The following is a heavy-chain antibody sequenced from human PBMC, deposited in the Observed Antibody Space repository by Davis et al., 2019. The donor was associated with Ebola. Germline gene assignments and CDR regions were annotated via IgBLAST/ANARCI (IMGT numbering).Heavy chain of an antibody. CDR2: ISYDGNEK. CDR1: GFIFSSYA. D-gene: IGHD3-10*02. CDR3: ARVFMLRRGTPENQFGP. V-gene: IGHV3-30-3*01. J-gene: IGHJ5*02. Sequence: PGGSLRLSCAASGFIFSSYAMHWVRQAPGKGLEWVAVISYDGNEKYYADTVRGRFTISRDNSEDPLFLQMNSLSGEDTAVYYCARVFMLRRGTPENQFGPWGQGTLVTVSS.